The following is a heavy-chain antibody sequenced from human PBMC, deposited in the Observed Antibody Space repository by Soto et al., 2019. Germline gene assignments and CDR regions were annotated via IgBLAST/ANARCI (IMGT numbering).Heavy chain of an antibody. CDR3: TRRYNWNDYYLDP. Sequence: SETLSLTCTVSGGSIRVQSYYWTWIRQTPGKGLEWVGSSYYSGTSYFNPALKGRVTISVDTSTNQFSLRLTSVTAADTAVYYCTRRYNWNDYYLDPWGEGTMVTVSS. J-gene: IGHJ5*02. CDR2: SYYSGTS. V-gene: IGHV4-39*01. CDR1: GGSIRVQSYY. D-gene: IGHD1-20*01.